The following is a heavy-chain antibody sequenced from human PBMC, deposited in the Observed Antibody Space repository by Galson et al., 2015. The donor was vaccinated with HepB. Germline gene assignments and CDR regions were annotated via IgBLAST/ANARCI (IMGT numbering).Heavy chain of an antibody. J-gene: IGHJ4*02. CDR3: AREPGGDYFDY. D-gene: IGHD3-10*01. CDR2: INSDGSST. Sequence: SLRLSCAASGFTFSSYWMHWVRQAPGKGLVWVSRINSDGSSTSYADSVKGRFTISRDNAKNTLYLQMNSLRAEDTAVYYCAREPGGDYFDYWGQGTLVTVSS. CDR1: GFTFSSYW. V-gene: IGHV3-74*01.